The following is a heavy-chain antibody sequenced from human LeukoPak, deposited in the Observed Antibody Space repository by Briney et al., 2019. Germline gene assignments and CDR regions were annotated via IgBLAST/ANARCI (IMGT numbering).Heavy chain of an antibody. CDR1: GFTFSRYE. V-gene: IGHV3-48*03. CDR3: ARVFSYYYASSDPSMV. CDR2: ISSSGSTI. Sequence: GGSLRLSCAASGFTFSRYEMNWVRQAPGKGREWVSYISSSGSTIYYADSVKGRFTISRDNAKNSLYLQMNSLRAEDTAVYYSARVFSYYYASSDPSMVWGQGTMVTVSS. J-gene: IGHJ3*01. D-gene: IGHD3-22*01.